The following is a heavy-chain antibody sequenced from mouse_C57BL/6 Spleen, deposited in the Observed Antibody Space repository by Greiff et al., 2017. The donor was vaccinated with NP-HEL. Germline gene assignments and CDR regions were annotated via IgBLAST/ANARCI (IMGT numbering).Heavy chain of an antibody. J-gene: IGHJ4*01. Sequence: QVQLQQSGAELARPGASVKLSCKASGYTFTSYGISWVRQRTGQGLEWIGEVYPRSGNTYYNEKFKGKATLTADKSSSTAYMELRSLTSEDAAVYFCASTTGVADAMDYWGQGTSVTVSS. V-gene: IGHV1-81*01. CDR2: VYPRSGNT. CDR1: GYTFTSYG. D-gene: IGHD1-1*01. CDR3: ASTTGVADAMDY.